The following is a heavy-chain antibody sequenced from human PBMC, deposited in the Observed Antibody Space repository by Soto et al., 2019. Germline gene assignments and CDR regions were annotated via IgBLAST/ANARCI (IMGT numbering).Heavy chain of an antibody. CDR1: GYSISRYA. Sequence: PGGSLRLSCAASGYSISRYAMTWVRQAPGKGLEWVSMILGSAGSTYYADSVKGRFTISRDNSRNTLYLQMNSLRVEDTAVYYCAKRPDAFDVWGQGTMVTVSS. CDR3: AKRPDAFDV. D-gene: IGHD6-6*01. CDR2: ILGSAGST. J-gene: IGHJ3*01. V-gene: IGHV3-23*01.